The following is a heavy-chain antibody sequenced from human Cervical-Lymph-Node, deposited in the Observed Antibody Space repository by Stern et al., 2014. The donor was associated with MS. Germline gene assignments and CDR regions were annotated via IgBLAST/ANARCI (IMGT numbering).Heavy chain of an antibody. V-gene: IGHV1-18*01. J-gene: IGHJ4*02. D-gene: IGHD1-1*01. Sequence: VQLVESGNEVKKPGASVKVSCEASGYTFTSYGISWVRQAPGQGLEWMGWISAYNGNTNYEQKFQDRVTMTTDTSTSTVYMELRNLDDAALYYCARAAGILDFWGQGTLVTVSS. CDR2: ISAYNGNT. CDR1: GYTFTSYG. CDR3: ARAAGILDF.